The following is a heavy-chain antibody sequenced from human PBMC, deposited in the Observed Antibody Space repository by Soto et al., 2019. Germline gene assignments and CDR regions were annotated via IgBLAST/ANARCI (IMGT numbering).Heavy chain of an antibody. D-gene: IGHD4-17*01. J-gene: IGHJ4*02. V-gene: IGHV2-5*02. CDR2: IYWDDDK. CDR1: GFSLSTSGVG. CDR3: AHRLAASNDVDYEPINSFDY. Sequence: QITLKESGPTLVNPTQTLTLTCTFSGFSLSTSGVGVGCIRQPHGKALELLALIYWDDDKRYSPSLKSRLTITKDTSTNPVVLTLTNMEPVDTATYYCAHRLAASNDVDYEPINSFDYWGQGTLVTVSS.